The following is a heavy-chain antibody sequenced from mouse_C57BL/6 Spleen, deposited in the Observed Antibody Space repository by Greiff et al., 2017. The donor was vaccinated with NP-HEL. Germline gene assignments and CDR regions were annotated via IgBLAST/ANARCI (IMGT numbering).Heavy chain of an antibody. CDR1: GYTFTSYW. V-gene: IGHV1-64*01. CDR2: IPPNSGST. D-gene: IGHD1-1*01. CDR3: ASHFGSSYWFAY. Sequence: QVQLQQPGAELVKPGASVKLSCKASGYTFTSYWMHWVKQRPGQGLEWIGMIPPNSGSTNYNEKFKSKATLTVDKSSSTAYMQLSSLTSEDSAFYYCASHFGSSYWFAYWGQGTLVTVSA. J-gene: IGHJ3*01.